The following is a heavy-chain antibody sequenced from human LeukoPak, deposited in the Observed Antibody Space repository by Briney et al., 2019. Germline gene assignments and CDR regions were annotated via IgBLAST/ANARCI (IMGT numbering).Heavy chain of an antibody. CDR3: AREGAISYYYDSSGYGAFDI. J-gene: IGHJ3*02. V-gene: IGHV4-59*04. CDR1: GGSISSYY. Sequence: PSETLSLTCTVSGGSISSYYWSWIRQPPGKGLEWIGYIYYSGSTYYNPSLKSRVTISVDTSKNQFSLKLSSVTAADTAVYYCAREGAISYYYDSSGYGAFDIWGQGTMVTVSS. D-gene: IGHD3-22*01. CDR2: IYYSGST.